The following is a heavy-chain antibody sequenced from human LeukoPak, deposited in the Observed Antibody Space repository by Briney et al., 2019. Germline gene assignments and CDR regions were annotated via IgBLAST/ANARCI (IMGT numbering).Heavy chain of an antibody. V-gene: IGHV3-21*01. CDR2: ISRSGRHT. CDR1: GFTFSSYS. Sequence: GGSLRLSCAASGFTFSSYSMNWVRQAPGKGLEWVSSISRSGRHTYYAGSVKGRFTISRDNAKNSLYLQMNSLRAEDTAVYYCARVKEASAFDIWGQRTMVTVSS. CDR3: ARVKEASAFDI. J-gene: IGHJ3*02. D-gene: IGHD5-12*01.